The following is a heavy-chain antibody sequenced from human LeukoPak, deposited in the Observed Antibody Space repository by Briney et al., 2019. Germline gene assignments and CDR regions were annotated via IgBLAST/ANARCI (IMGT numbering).Heavy chain of an antibody. D-gene: IGHD6-6*01. CDR2: VFYSGST. J-gene: IGHJ6*03. CDR1: GFTFSDYP. V-gene: IGHV4-39*01. Sequence: PGGSLRLSCTASGFTFSDYPMSWVRQAPGKGLEWIGSVFYSGSTSYNPSFKSRLTMSVDTSKNQFSLRLNSVTAADTAVYYCARNSSTIVPRPDPHYYYNYMDVWGKGTTVTVSS. CDR3: ARNSSTIVPRPDPHYYYNYMDV.